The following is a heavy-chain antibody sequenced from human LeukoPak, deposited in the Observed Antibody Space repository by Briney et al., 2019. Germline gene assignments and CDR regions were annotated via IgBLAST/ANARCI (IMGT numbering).Heavy chain of an antibody. D-gene: IGHD3-22*01. J-gene: IGHJ4*02. CDR1: GFTFSSYG. CDR3: AKDYYDSSGYYPDY. CDR2: IRYDGSHK. Sequence: GGSLRLSCAASGFTFSSYGMHWVRQAPGKGLEWVAFIRYDGSHKYFADSVKDRFTISRDTSKNTLYLQMNSLRAEDTAVYYCAKDYYDSSGYYPDYWGQGTLVTVSS. V-gene: IGHV3-30*02.